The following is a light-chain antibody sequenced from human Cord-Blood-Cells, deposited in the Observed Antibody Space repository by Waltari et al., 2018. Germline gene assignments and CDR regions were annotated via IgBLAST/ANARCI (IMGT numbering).Light chain of an antibody. CDR1: QSISSW. J-gene: IGKJ1*01. CDR3: QQYNSYSPT. CDR2: KAS. V-gene: IGKV1-5*03. Sequence: DIQMTQSPSTLSASVGDRVTITCRASQSISSWLAWYQQKPGKAPKLLIYKASSLESGVPSRFSGSGSKKEFTLTISRLQPDDFATYNCQQYNSYSPTFSQGTKASIK.